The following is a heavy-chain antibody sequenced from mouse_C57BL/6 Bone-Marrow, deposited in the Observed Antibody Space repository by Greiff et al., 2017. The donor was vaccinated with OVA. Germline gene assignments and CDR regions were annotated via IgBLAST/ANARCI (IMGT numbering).Heavy chain of an antibody. CDR1: GFNINDDE. Sequence: DVQLQESGAELVRPGASVKLSCTASGFNINDDEMHWVRQRPEKGLEWVGCIDRGSGDTEYASKVQGKATITADTSSNTAYLQLSSLTSEDTAVYYCTFYDYDKRFAYWGQGTLVTVSA. D-gene: IGHD2-4*01. CDR2: IDRGSGDT. CDR3: TFYDYDKRFAY. J-gene: IGHJ3*01. V-gene: IGHV14-4*01.